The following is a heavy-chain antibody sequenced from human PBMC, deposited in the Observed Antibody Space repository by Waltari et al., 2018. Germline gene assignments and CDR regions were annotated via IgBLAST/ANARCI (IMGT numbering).Heavy chain of an antibody. CDR2: ISDSGSTI. CDR3: ARDHDSSGYPTFDY. Sequence: EVQLVESGGGLVQPGGSLRLSCAASGFTFNTSHMNWVRQAPGRGPEWVSFISDSGSTIYYADSVKGRFTISRDNAKNSLSLQMNSLRDEDTALYYCARDHDSSGYPTFDYWGQGTLVTVSS. J-gene: IGHJ4*02. D-gene: IGHD3-22*01. CDR1: GFTFNTSH. V-gene: IGHV3-48*02.